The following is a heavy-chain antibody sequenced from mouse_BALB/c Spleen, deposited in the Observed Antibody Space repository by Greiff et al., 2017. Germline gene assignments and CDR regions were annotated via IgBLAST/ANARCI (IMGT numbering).Heavy chain of an antibody. CDR1: GYTFTSYW. Sequence: LQQPGSELVRPGASVKLSCKASGYTFTSYWMHWVKQRPGQGLEWIGNIYPGSGSTNYDEKFKSKATLTVDTSSSTAYMQLSSLTSEDSAVYYCTRGTPFAYWGQGTLVTVSA. J-gene: IGHJ3*01. D-gene: IGHD3-3*01. CDR2: IYPGSGST. V-gene: IGHV1S22*01. CDR3: TRGTPFAY.